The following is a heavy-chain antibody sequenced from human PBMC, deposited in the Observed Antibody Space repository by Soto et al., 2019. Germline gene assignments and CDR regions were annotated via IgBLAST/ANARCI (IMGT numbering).Heavy chain of an antibody. Sequence: QVQLVESGGGVVQPGRSLRLSCAASGFTFSSYAMHWVRQAPGKGLEWVAVISYDGSNKYYADSVKGRFTISRDNSKNTLYLKMNSLRAEDTAVYYCARDRIYSSSWYDYWGQGTLVTVSS. D-gene: IGHD6-13*01. J-gene: IGHJ4*02. CDR3: ARDRIYSSSWYDY. CDR1: GFTFSSYA. CDR2: ISYDGSNK. V-gene: IGHV3-30-3*01.